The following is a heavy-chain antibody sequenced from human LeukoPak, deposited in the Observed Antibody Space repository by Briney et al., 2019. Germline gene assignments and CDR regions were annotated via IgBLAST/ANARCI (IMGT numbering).Heavy chain of an antibody. V-gene: IGHV1-2*06. J-gene: IGHJ5*02. CDR3: ARDVALSGSYSAWFDP. CDR2: INPNNGGT. CDR1: GYTFTSYG. D-gene: IGHD1-26*01. Sequence: ASVKVSCKASGYTFTSYGISWVRQAPGQGLEWMGRINPNNGGTNYAQKFQDRVTMTRDTSISTAYMELSRLKSDDTAVYYCARDVALSGSYSAWFDPWGQGTLVTVSS.